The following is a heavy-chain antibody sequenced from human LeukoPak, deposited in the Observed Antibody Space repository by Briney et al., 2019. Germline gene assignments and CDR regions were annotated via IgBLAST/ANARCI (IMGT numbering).Heavy chain of an antibody. CDR1: GFTFSSYS. CDR2: ISSNSSYK. CDR3: DTHNDY. V-gene: IGHV3-21*04. Sequence: GGSLRLSCAVSGFTFSSYSMNWVRQAPGKGLEWVPSISSNSSYKYYADSVKGRFSISRDNSKNTLYLQMNSLRAEDTAVYYCDTHNDYWGQGTLVTVSS. J-gene: IGHJ4*02.